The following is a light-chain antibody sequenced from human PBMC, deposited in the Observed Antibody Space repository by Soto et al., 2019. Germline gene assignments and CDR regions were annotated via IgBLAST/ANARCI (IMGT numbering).Light chain of an antibody. Sequence: DIVLTQSPATLSLSPGERATLYCRASQSVSSYLAWYQQKPGQAPRLLIYDASNRATGIPARFSGSGSGTDFTITISSLEPEDVAIYYCQHRSGWYTFGQGTKLEIK. CDR2: DAS. CDR1: QSVSSY. V-gene: IGKV3-11*01. J-gene: IGKJ2*01. CDR3: QHRSGWYT.